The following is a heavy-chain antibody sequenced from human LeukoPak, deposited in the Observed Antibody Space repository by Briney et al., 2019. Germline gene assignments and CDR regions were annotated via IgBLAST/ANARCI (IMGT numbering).Heavy chain of an antibody. Sequence: ASVKVSCKASGDTLSNSTITWVRQAPGQGLEWMGRIIPILAKANYAQKFQGRVTITADKSTSTAYMELSSLRSEDTAVYYCARERGSSLWGQGTLVTVSS. V-gene: IGHV1-69*08. D-gene: IGHD3-10*01. CDR1: GDTLSNST. CDR2: IIPILAKA. CDR3: ARERGSSL. J-gene: IGHJ4*02.